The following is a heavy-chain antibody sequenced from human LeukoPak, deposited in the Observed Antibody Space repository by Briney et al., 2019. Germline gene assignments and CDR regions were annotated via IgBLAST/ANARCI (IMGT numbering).Heavy chain of an antibody. V-gene: IGHV3-21*01. Sequence: GGSLRLSCAASGFTFSSYGMHWVRQAPGKGLDWVATIRSYSSYTHYADSVKGRFTISRDDAKKSLYLQMNSLRAEDTAVYYCARFSEVYYYVDVWGTGTTVTVSS. CDR1: GFTFSSYG. CDR3: ARFSEVYYYVDV. D-gene: IGHD2/OR15-2a*01. CDR2: IRSYSSYT. J-gene: IGHJ6*03.